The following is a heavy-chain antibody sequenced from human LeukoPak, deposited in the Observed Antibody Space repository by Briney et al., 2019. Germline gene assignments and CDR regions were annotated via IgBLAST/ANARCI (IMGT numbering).Heavy chain of an antibody. CDR2: INPNNGGT. Sequence: ASVKVSGSASVYTFTGYYLYWMRLPPGQGLEWMGWINPNNGGTNYAQKFQGRVTMTRDTSISTTYMELSRLTSDDTAVYYCARGRGPTSSNFDYWGQGTPVPVSS. D-gene: IGHD2-2*01. CDR1: VYTFTGYY. J-gene: IGHJ4*01. V-gene: IGHV1-2*02. CDR3: ARGRGPTSSNFDY.